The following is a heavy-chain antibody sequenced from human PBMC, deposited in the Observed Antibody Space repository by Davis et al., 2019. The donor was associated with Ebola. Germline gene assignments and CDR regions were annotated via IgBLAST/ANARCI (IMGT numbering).Heavy chain of an antibody. J-gene: IGHJ6*03. CDR2: IIPIFGTA. Sequence: SVKVSCKASGGTFSSYAISWVRQAPGQGLEWMGGIIPIFGTANYAQKFQERVTITRDMSTSTAYMELSSLRSEDTAVYYCARGVRGYYYYYMDVWGKGTTVTVSS. V-gene: IGHV1-69*05. CDR3: ARGVRGYYYYYMDV. CDR1: GGTFSSYA. D-gene: IGHD3-10*01.